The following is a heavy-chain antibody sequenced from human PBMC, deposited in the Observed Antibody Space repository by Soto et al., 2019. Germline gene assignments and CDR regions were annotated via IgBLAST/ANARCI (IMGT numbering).Heavy chain of an antibody. CDR1: GFTFSSYS. CDR2: ISSSSSTI. D-gene: IGHD4-17*01. Sequence: GSLRLSCAASGFTFSSYSMNWVRQAPGKGLEWVSYISSSSSTIYYADSVKGRFTISRDNAKNSLYLQMNSLRDEDTAVYYCARXSATVTTISYYYYGVDVWGQGTTVTVSS. CDR3: ARXSATVTTISYYYYGVDV. J-gene: IGHJ6*02. V-gene: IGHV3-48*02.